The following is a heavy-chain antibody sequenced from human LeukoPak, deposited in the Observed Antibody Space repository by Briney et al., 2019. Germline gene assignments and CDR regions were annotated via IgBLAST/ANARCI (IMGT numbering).Heavy chain of an antibody. D-gene: IGHD3-10*01. Sequence: SVKVSCKASGGTFSSYAISWVRQAPGQGLEWMGGIIPIFGTANYAQKFQGRVTITADESTSTAYMELSSLRSEDTAVYYCARQSYYGSGSQDYYYYMDVWGKGTTVTISS. CDR2: IIPIFGTA. CDR3: ARQSYYGSGSQDYYYYMDV. CDR1: GGTFSSYA. V-gene: IGHV1-69*13. J-gene: IGHJ6*03.